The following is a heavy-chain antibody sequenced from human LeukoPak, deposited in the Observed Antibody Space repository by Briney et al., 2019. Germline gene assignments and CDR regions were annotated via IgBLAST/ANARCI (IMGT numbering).Heavy chain of an antibody. Sequence: ASVKVSCKASGGTFSRHAISWVRQAPGQGLEWMGGIIPIFGTANYAQKFQGRVTITADKSTSTAYMELSSLRSEDTAVYYCARDLEDDYDILTGYFSHWFDPWGQGTLVTVSS. CDR3: ARDLEDDYDILTGYFSHWFDP. CDR1: GGTFSRHA. D-gene: IGHD3-9*01. J-gene: IGHJ5*02. V-gene: IGHV1-69*06. CDR2: IIPIFGTA.